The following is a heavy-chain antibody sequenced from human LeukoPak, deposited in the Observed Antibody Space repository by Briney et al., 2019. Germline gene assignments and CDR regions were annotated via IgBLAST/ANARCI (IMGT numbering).Heavy chain of an antibody. CDR2: IIPIFGTA. Sequence: SVKVSCKASGGTFSSYAISWVRQAPGQGLEWMGRIIPIFGTANYAQKFQGRVTITTDESTSTAYMELSSLRSEDTAVYYCATPLYSNSWPSFDYWGQGTLVTVSS. CDR3: ATPLYSNSWPSFDY. J-gene: IGHJ4*02. V-gene: IGHV1-69*05. CDR1: GGTFSSYA. D-gene: IGHD6-13*01.